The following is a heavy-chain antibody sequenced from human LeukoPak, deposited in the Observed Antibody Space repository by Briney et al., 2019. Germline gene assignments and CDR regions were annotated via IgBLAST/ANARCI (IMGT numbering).Heavy chain of an antibody. Sequence: GGSLRLSCAASGFTFSSYGMHWVRQAPGKGLEWVSVFYYGGSTYYADSVKGRFTISRDNSKNTLYLQMNNLRAEDTAVYYCARNYGDSIDPYYFDYWGQGTPVTVSS. CDR3: ARNYGDSIDPYYFDY. D-gene: IGHD4-17*01. CDR1: GFTFSSYG. J-gene: IGHJ4*02. V-gene: IGHV3-66*01. CDR2: FYYGGST.